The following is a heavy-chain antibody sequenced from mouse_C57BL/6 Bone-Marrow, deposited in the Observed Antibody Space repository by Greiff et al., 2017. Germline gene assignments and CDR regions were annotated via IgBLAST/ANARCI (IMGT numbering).Heavy chain of an antibody. CDR2: IYPRSGNT. CDR3: ARRAWDRYYYAMDY. V-gene: IGHV1-81*01. Sequence: VQLQQSGAELARPGASVKLSCKASGYTFTSYGISWVKQRTGQGLEWIGEIYPRSGNTYYNEKFKGKATLTADKSSSTAYMELRSLTSEDSAVYFWARRAWDRYYYAMDYWGQGTSVTVSS. J-gene: IGHJ4*01. CDR1: GYTFTSYG. D-gene: IGHD3-3*01.